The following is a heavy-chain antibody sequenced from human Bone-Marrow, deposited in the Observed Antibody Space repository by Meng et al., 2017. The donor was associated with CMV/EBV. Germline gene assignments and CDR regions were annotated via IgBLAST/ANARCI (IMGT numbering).Heavy chain of an antibody. CDR3: ARVTGTVRSYWYFDL. D-gene: IGHD1-1*01. V-gene: IGHV1-46*01. CDR2: INPSGGST. J-gene: IGHJ2*01. CDR1: GYTFTSYY. Sequence: ASVKVSCKASGYTFTSYYMHWVRQAPGQGLEWMGIINPSGGSTSYAQKLQGRVTMTRDTSTSTVYMELSSLRSEDTAVYYCARVTGTVRSYWYFDLWGRGTLVTVSS.